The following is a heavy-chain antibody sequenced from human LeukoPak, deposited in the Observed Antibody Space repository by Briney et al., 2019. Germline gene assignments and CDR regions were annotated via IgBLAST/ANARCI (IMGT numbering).Heavy chain of an antibody. CDR2: IIPILGIA. CDR3: ARDYGSGSSNWFDP. Sequence: ASVKVSCKASGGTFSSYATSWVRQAPGQGLEWMGRIIPILGIANYAQKFQGRVTITADKSTSTAYMELSSLRSEDTAVYYCARDYGSGSSNWFDPWGQGTLVTVSS. J-gene: IGHJ5*02. CDR1: GGTFSSYA. V-gene: IGHV1-69*04. D-gene: IGHD3-10*01.